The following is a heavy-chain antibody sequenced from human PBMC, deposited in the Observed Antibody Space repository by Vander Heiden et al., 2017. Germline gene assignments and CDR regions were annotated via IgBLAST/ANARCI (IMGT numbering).Heavy chain of an antibody. CDR3: ARGTTGYYRGSYFDY. V-gene: IGHV3-33*01. J-gene: IGHJ4*02. CDR1: GFTFSCYG. Sequence: QVQLVESGGGVVQPGRAVRLSCAASGFTFSCYGLHWVRQAPGKGLEWVAVIWFYGTNKYYGDSVKGRFTISRDNSKNTVYLQMNSLRAEDTAVYYCARGTTGYYRGSYFDYWGQGTLVTASS. CDR2: IWFYGTNK. D-gene: IGHD3-9*01.